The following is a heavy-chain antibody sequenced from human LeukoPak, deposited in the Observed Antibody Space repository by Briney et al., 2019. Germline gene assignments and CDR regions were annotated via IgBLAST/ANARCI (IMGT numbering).Heavy chain of an antibody. D-gene: IGHD6-13*01. CDR3: TRGNVAAATAILYFGY. Sequence: GGSLRLSCAASGFTFDDHGVSWVRQAPGKGLEWVSGINWNGDSTGYADSVKGRFTISRDNAKNSLYLQMNSLRAEDTALYHCTRGNVAAATAILYFGYWGQGTLVTVSS. V-gene: IGHV3-20*01. CDR2: INWNGDST. J-gene: IGHJ4*02. CDR1: GFTFDDHG.